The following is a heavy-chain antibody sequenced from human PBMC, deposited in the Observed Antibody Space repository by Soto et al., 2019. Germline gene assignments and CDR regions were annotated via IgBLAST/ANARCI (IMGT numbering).Heavy chain of an antibody. J-gene: IGHJ4*02. CDR1: GFTFNSYG. CDR2: IWYDGSNK. CDR3: ARNSPTSGFDY. V-gene: IGHV3-33*01. D-gene: IGHD3-10*01. Sequence: GGSLRLSCAASGFTFNSYGMHWVRQAPGKGLEWVAVIWYDGSNKYYGDSVKGRFTISRDNSKNTLYLQMNSLRAEDTAVYYCARNSPTSGFDYWGKGTLVPVSS.